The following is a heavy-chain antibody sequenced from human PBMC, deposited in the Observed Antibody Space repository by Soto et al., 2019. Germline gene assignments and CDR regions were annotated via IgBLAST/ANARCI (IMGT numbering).Heavy chain of an antibody. V-gene: IGHV4-4*02. D-gene: IGHD2-2*01. Sequence: SETLSLTCTVSGGSISSGYWWSWVRQPPGKGLEWIGEIYYSGDTNYNPSLKSRVTISVDRSKNQFSLRVNSVTAADTAFYYCVRLQVVPAIWFDPWGQGTLVTVSS. CDR3: VRLQVVPAIWFDP. CDR1: GGSISSGYW. J-gene: IGHJ5*02. CDR2: IYYSGDT.